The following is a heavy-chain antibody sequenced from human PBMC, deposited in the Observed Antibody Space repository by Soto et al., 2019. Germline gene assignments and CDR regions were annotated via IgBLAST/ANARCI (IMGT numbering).Heavy chain of an antibody. J-gene: IGHJ4*02. CDR3: AKPPESGYDSNYFDY. D-gene: IGHD5-12*01. CDR1: GFTFSSYG. Sequence: GGSLRLSCAASGFTFSSYGMHWVRQAPGKGLEWVAVISYDGSNKYYADSVKGRFTISRDNSKNTLYLQMNSLRAEDTAVYYCAKPPESGYDSNYFDYWGQGTLVTVSS. CDR2: ISYDGSNK. V-gene: IGHV3-30*18.